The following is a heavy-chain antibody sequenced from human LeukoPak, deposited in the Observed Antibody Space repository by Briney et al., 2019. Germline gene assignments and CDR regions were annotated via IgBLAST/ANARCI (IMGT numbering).Heavy chain of an antibody. CDR3: ARDVLLWFGESPYYYYGMDV. V-gene: IGHV3-48*03. CDR1: GFTFSSYK. Sequence: GGSLRLSCAASGFTFSSYKMNWVRQAPGKGLEWVSYISSSGSTIYYADSVKGRFTISRDNAKNSLYLQMNSLRAEDTAVYYCARDVLLWFGESPYYYYGMDVWGKGTTVTVSS. J-gene: IGHJ6*04. D-gene: IGHD3-10*01. CDR2: ISSSGSTI.